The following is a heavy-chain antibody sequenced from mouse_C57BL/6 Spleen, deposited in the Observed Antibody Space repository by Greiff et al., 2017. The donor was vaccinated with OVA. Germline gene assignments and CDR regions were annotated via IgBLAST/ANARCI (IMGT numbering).Heavy chain of an antibody. CDR1: GFTFNTYA. V-gene: IGHV10-3*01. Sequence: EVQLVESGGGLVQPKGSLKLSCAASGFTFNTYAMHWVRQAPGKGLEWVARIRSKSSNYATYYADSVKDRFTISRDDSQSMLYLQMNNLKTEDTAMYYCVREGITTVVARGWYCDVWGTGTTVTVSS. D-gene: IGHD1-1*01. CDR2: IRSKSSNYAT. CDR3: VREGITTVVARGWYCDV. J-gene: IGHJ1*03.